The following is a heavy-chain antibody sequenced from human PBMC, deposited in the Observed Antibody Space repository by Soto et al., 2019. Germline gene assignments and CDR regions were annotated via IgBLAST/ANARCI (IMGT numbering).Heavy chain of an antibody. Sequence: GGSLRLSCAASGFTFSSYGMHWVRQAPGKGLEWVAVISYDGSNKYYADSVKGRFTISRDNAKNSLYLQINSLRAEDTALYYCAGAPWSRAIGNMDVWGKGTTVTVSS. J-gene: IGHJ6*03. CDR1: GFTFSSYG. CDR2: ISYDGSNK. CDR3: AGAPWSRAIGNMDV. V-gene: IGHV3-30*03. D-gene: IGHD1-26*01.